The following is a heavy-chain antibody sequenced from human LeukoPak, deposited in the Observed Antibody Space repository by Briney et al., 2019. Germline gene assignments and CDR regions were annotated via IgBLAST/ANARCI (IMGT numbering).Heavy chain of an antibody. V-gene: IGHV4-30-4*08. J-gene: IGHJ4*02. CDR3: ARRGGRLTGFDY. CDR2: IYYSGST. CDR1: GGSISSGDYY. Sequence: SETLSLTCTVSGGSISSGDYYWSWIRQPPGKGLEWIGYIYYSGSTYYNPSLKSRVTISVDTSKNQFSLKLSSVTAADTAVYYCARRGGRLTGFDYWGQGTLVTVSS. D-gene: IGHD1-14*01.